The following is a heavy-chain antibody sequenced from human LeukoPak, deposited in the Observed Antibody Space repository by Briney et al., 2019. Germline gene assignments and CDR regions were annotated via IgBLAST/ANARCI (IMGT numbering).Heavy chain of an antibody. D-gene: IGHD6-13*01. CDR2: INHSGST. J-gene: IGHJ4*02. CDR3: ARGRLAAAGDYFDY. CDR1: GDSFSGYY. V-gene: IGHV4-34*01. Sequence: SETLSLTCAVYGDSFSGYYWSRIRQPPGKGLEWIGEINHSGSTNYNPSLKSRITISVDTSKNQFSLKLSSVTAADTAVYYCARGRLAAAGDYFDYWGQGTLVTVSS.